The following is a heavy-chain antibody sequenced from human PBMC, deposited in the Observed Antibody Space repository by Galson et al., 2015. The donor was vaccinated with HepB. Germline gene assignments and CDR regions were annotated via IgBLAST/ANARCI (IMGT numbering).Heavy chain of an antibody. V-gene: IGHV3-48*02. J-gene: IGHJ3*02. CDR2: ISSRSNTI. D-gene: IGHD6-13*01. CDR1: GFTFSSYS. Sequence: SLRLSCAASGFTFSSYSMNWVRQAPGKGLEWISYISSRSNTIYYADSVKGRFTISGDNARDSLYLQMNSLRDEDTAVYYCARADAAGLDDDAFDIWGQGTMVTVSS. CDR3: ARADAAGLDDDAFDI.